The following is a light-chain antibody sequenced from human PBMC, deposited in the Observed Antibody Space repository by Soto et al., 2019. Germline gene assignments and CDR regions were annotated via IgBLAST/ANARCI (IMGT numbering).Light chain of an antibody. V-gene: IGLV2-8*01. Sequence: QSALTQPPSASGSTGQSVTISCTGTSSDVGGYNYVSWYQQHPGKAPKLMIYEVSKQPSGVPDRFSGSKSGNTASLTVSGLQAEDEADYYCSSYAGSNNLVFGGGTKVTVL. CDR2: EVS. CDR1: SSDVGGYNY. CDR3: SSYAGSNNLV. J-gene: IGLJ3*02.